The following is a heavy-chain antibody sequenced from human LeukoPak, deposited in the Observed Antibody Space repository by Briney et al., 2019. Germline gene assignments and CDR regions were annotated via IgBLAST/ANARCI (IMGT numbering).Heavy chain of an antibody. D-gene: IGHD6-13*01. CDR1: GGSISSSSYY. CDR2: ISSSSSTI. V-gene: IGHV3-11*04. Sequence: LSLTCTVSGGSISSSSYYWGWIRQPPGKGLERVSYISSSSSTIYYADSVKGRFTISRDNAKNSLYLQMNSLRAEDTAVYYCARDSSSLPGAFDIWGQGTMVTVSS. J-gene: IGHJ3*02. CDR3: ARDSSSLPGAFDI.